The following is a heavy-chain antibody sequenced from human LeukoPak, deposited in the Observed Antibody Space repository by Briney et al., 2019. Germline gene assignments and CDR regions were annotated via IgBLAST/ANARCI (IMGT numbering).Heavy chain of an antibody. D-gene: IGHD5-24*01. V-gene: IGHV3-23*01. Sequence: GGSLRLSCAASGFTFSSSAMSWVRQAPGKGLEWVSSISGSGSGGSTYYADSVKGRFAISRDNSKNTLYLQMNSLRAEDTAVYYCAKSGYNRFDYWGQGTLVTVSS. CDR1: GFTFSSSA. J-gene: IGHJ4*02. CDR3: AKSGYNRFDY. CDR2: ISGSGSGGST.